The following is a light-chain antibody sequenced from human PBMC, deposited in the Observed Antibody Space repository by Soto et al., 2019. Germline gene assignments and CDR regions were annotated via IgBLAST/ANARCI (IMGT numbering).Light chain of an antibody. CDR1: QSVSSSY. CDR2: GAS. Sequence: ETLLSQYPGNLPCYPGGRATLSCRASQSVSSSYLAWYQQKPGQAPRLLIYGASSRATGIPDRFSGSGSGTDFTLTISRLEPEDFAVYYCQQYGSAPPWTFGQVTKVDIK. V-gene: IGKV3-20*01. J-gene: IGKJ1*01. CDR3: QQYGSAPPWT.